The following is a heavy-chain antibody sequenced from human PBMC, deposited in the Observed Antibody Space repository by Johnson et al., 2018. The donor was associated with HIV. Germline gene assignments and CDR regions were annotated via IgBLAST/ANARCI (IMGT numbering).Heavy chain of an antibody. J-gene: IGHJ3*02. CDR3: VRASWFGAFDI. Sequence: VQLVESGGGLVQPGGSLRLSCAASGFTFSRYWMHWVRQAPGKGLVWVSRINTDGSSTSYADSVKGRFTISRDNAKNSLYLQMNNLRAGDSAVYYCVRASWFGAFDIWGQGTLVTVSS. V-gene: IGHV3-74*01. CDR2: INTDGSST. CDR1: GFTFSRYW. D-gene: IGHD3-10*01.